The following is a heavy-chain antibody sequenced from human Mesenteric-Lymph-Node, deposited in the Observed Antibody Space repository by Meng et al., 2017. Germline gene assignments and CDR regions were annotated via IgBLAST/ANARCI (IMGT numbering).Heavy chain of an antibody. CDR1: GGSFSGYY. J-gene: IGHJ4*02. CDR2: INHSGST. Sequence: QVQLQQWGAGLLKPSETLSLTCAVYGGSFSGYYWSWIRQPPGKGLEWIGEINHSGSTNYNPSRKSRVTISVDTSKNQFSLKLSSVTAADTAVYYCARGIAVAGYPFWGQGTLVTVSS. CDR3: ARGIAVAGYPF. D-gene: IGHD6-19*01. V-gene: IGHV4-34*01.